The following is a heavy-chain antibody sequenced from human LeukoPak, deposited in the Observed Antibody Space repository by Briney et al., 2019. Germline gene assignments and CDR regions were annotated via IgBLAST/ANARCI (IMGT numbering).Heavy chain of an antibody. CDR2: INYGGHT. CDR3: ARTHIDSLGWFDP. CDR1: GGSMRSNSFY. D-gene: IGHD2-21*01. V-gene: IGHV4-39*07. Sequence: TSETLSLTCTVSGGSMRSNSFYWGWIRQSPGKGLEWIANINYGGHTYYNPSVKSRVTLSVDVSKNRFSLNMTSVTAADTALYFCARTHIDSLGWFDPWGQGIQVIVSS. J-gene: IGHJ5*02.